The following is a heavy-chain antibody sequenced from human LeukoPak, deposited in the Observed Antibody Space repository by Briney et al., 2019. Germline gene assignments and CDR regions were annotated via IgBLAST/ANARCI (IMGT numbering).Heavy chain of an antibody. CDR2: IYYSGST. CDR3: AREVAVAGVGWFDP. D-gene: IGHD6-19*01. CDR1: GGSISSYY. V-gene: IGHV4-59*12. Sequence: SETLSLTCTVSGGSISSYYWSWIRQPPGKGLEYIGYIYYSGSTNYNPSLKSRVTISVDTSKNQFSLKLSSVTAADTAVYYCAREVAVAGVGWFDPWGQGTLVTVSS. J-gene: IGHJ5*02.